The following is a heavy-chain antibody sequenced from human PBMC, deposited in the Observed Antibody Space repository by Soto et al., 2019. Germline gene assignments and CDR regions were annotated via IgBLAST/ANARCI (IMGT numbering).Heavy chain of an antibody. CDR1: GESLNYYY. CDR2: FYQGGST. J-gene: IGHJ4*02. CDR3: ARGMTTVTTLDY. V-gene: IGHV4-34*01. D-gene: IGHD4-4*01. Sequence: PSETLSLTCAVYGESLNYYYWSWIRQAPGKGLEWIGEFYQGGSTYYNPSLKSRVTISVDRSKNQFSLKLSSVTAADTAVYYCARGMTTVTTLDYWGQGTLVTVSS.